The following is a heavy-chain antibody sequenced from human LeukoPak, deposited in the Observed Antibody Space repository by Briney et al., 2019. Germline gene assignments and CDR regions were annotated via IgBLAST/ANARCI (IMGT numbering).Heavy chain of an antibody. D-gene: IGHD3-10*01. CDR2: ISWNSGSI. V-gene: IGHV3-9*01. J-gene: IGHJ4*02. CDR3: AKDYYGSGSYNYFDY. Sequence: GGSLRLSCAASGFTFDDFAMHWVRQAPGKSLEWVSSISWNSGSIGYADSVKGRFTISRDNAKNSLYLQMNSLRAEDTALYYCAKDYYGSGSYNYFDYWGKGTLVTVSS. CDR1: GFTFDDFA.